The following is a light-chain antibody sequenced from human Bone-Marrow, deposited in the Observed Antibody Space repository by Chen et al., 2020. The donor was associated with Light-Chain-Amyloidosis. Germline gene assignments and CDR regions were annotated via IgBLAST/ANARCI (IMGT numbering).Light chain of an antibody. CDR2: EVT. J-gene: IGLJ1*01. CDR1: SSDVGGENH. V-gene: IGLV2-14*01. CDR3: SSYTITNTLV. Sequence: QSDLTQPASVSGSPGQSITSSCTGTSSDVGGENHVSWYQQHPDKATKLMIYEVTNRPSWVPDRVSGYKSDNTASRNISGLQPQDAAYYFWSSYTITNTLVVGSGTRVTVL.